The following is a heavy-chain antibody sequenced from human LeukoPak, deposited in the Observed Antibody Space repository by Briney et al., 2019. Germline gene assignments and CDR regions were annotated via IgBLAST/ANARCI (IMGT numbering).Heavy chain of an antibody. CDR2: ISSSSSYI. Sequence: GGSLRLSCAASGFTFSSYSMNWVRQAPGKGLEWVSSISSSSSYIYYADSVKGRFTISRDNAKNSLYLQMNSLRAEDTALYFCARQRYYYDSSPDDAFDLWGQGTMVTVSS. V-gene: IGHV3-21*01. CDR3: ARQRYYYDSSPDDAFDL. J-gene: IGHJ3*01. CDR1: GFTFSSYS. D-gene: IGHD3-22*01.